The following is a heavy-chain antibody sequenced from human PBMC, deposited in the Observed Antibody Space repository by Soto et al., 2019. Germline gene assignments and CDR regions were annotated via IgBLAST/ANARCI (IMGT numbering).Heavy chain of an antibody. D-gene: IGHD2-2*01. CDR2: VSPNSGGT. CDR3: ARGQDIVVATNYYYGMDV. CDR1: GCTFTDYY. Sequence: QVQLVQSGAEVKKPGASVKVSCKASGCTFTDYYMHWVRQAPGQGLEWMGWVSPNSGGTHYAQKFQGRVTMTRDTFISTVYMDLSRLRSDDTAVYYCARGQDIVVATNYYYGMDVWGQGTTVTVSS. V-gene: IGHV1-2*02. J-gene: IGHJ6*02.